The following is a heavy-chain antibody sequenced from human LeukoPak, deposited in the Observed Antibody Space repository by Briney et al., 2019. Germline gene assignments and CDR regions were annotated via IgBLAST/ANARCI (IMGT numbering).Heavy chain of an antibody. D-gene: IGHD3-10*01. CDR3: ARDGQYYGSGSAYYYGMDV. Sequence: SVKVSCKASGGTFGSYAISWVRQAPGQGLEWMGRIIPILGIANYAQKFQGRVTITADKSTSTAYMELSSLRSEDTAAYYCARDGQYYGSGSAYYYGMDVWGQGTTVTVSS. J-gene: IGHJ6*02. CDR2: IIPILGIA. CDR1: GGTFGSYA. V-gene: IGHV1-69*04.